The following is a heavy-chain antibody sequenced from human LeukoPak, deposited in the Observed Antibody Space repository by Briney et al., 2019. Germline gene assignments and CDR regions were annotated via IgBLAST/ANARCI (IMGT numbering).Heavy chain of an antibody. J-gene: IGHJ4*02. CDR3: ARVSTPYSDTSGYPLGY. CDR1: GFTFSTYE. CDR2: ISSSGSTK. V-gene: IGHV3-48*03. Sequence: GGSLRLSCAASGFTFSTYEMNWVRQAPGKGLERVSYISSSGSTKYYADSVKGRFTISRDNAKNSLYLQMNSLRAEDTAFYYCARVSTPYSDTSGYPLGYWGQGTLVTVSS. D-gene: IGHD3-22*01.